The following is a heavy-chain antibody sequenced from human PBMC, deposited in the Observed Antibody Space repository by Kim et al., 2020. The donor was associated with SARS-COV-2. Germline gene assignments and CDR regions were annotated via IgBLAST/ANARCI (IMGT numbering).Heavy chain of an antibody. Sequence: NPARKGRVTRSLDRPKNQFSLKLSSVTAADTAVYYCARGYGSGSPYGMDVWGQGTTITVSS. V-gene: IGHV4-30-2*01. J-gene: IGHJ6*02. CDR3: ARGYGSGSPYGMDV. D-gene: IGHD3-10*01.